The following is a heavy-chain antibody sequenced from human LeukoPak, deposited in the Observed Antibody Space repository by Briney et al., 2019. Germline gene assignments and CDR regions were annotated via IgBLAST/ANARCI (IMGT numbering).Heavy chain of an antibody. J-gene: IGHJ3*02. CDR1: GYTFTSYY. D-gene: IGHD3-16*01. CDR3: ARDLEYLYPGGAFDI. CDR2: INPSGGST. Sequence: GASVKVSCKASGYTFTSYYMHWVRRAPGQGLEWMGIINPSGGSTSYAQKFQGRVTMTRDTSISTAYMELSRLRSDDTAVYYCARDLEYLYPGGAFDIWGQGTMVTVSS. V-gene: IGHV1-46*01.